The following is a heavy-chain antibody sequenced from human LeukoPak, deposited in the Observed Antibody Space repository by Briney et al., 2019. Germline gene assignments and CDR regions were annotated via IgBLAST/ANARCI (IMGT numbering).Heavy chain of an antibody. CDR1: VFTFSSYA. Sequence: GGSLRLSCAASVFTFSSYAMSWVRQAPGKGLEWVSAISGSGGSTYYADSVKGRFTISRDNSKNTLYLQMNSLRAEDTAVYYCAKDRDIVVVPAATIDYWGQGTLVTVSS. CDR3: AKDRDIVVVPAATIDY. J-gene: IGHJ4*02. V-gene: IGHV3-23*01. CDR2: ISGSGGST. D-gene: IGHD2-2*01.